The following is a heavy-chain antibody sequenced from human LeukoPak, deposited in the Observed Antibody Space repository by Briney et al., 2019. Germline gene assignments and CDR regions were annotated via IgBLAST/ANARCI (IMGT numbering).Heavy chain of an antibody. CDR3: TRGGAARNYYYVDV. J-gene: IGHJ6*03. CDR1: GFTFSSYW. Sequence: GGSLGLSCAASGFTFSSYWMTWVRQAPGKGLEWVANIKPDGSEKYYVDSVKGRFTISRDNAKNSLYLQMNALRAEDTAVYYCTRGGAARNYYYVDVWGKGTTVTVSS. V-gene: IGHV3-7*01. CDR2: IKPDGSEK. D-gene: IGHD5-18*01.